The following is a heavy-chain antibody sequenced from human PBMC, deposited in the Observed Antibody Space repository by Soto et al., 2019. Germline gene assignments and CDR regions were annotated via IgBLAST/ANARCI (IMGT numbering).Heavy chain of an antibody. D-gene: IGHD2-21*02. V-gene: IGHV5-51*01. CDR1: GYSFTSYW. CDR2: IYPGDSDT. J-gene: IGHJ6*02. CDR3: ARGGSGGDCYSGSCYGMDV. Sequence: GESLKISCKGSGYSFTSYWIGWVRQMPGKGLEWMGIIYPGDSDTRYSPSFQGQVTTSADKSISTAYLQWSSLKASDTAMYYCARGGSGGDCYSGSCYGMDVWGQGTTVTVSS.